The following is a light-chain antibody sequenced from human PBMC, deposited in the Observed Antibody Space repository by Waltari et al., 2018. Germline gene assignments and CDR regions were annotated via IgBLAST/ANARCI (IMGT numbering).Light chain of an antibody. Sequence: DNQMSQSPSYLYATVGDRVNITCRVRQYVSTYLNWYQLKPGKAPELLIYAASTLQAGVPSMFSGSGSRTDFTLTISSLQPEDFATYYCEQTYDTPPTFGQGTRLEIK. CDR1: QYVSTY. CDR3: EQTYDTPPT. J-gene: IGKJ2*01. CDR2: AAS. V-gene: IGKV1-39*01.